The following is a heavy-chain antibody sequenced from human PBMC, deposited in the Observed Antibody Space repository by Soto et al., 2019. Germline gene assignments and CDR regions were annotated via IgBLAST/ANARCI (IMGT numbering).Heavy chain of an antibody. CDR2: IWYDGSNK. CDR3: ARGPFRARSHYYYYYMDV. V-gene: IGHV3-33*01. D-gene: IGHD3-3*02. Sequence: GGSLRLSCAASGFTFSSYGMHWVRQAPGKGLEWVAVIWYDGSNKYYADSVKGRFTISRDNSKNTLYLQMNSLRAEDTAVYYCARGPFRARSHYYYYYMDVWGKGTTVTVSS. J-gene: IGHJ6*03. CDR1: GFTFSSYG.